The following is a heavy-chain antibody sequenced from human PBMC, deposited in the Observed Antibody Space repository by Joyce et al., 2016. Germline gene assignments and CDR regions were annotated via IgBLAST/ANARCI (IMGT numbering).Heavy chain of an antibody. Sequence: QVQLVESGGGVVQPGRSLRLSCAASGFTFSNYGMHWVRQAPGKGLEWVAVISYDGSNKYYVDSVKGRFTISRDNSKNTLYLQMNSLRPEDTAVYYYARALGWDSNSCHDYWGQGTLVTVSS. D-gene: IGHD6-13*01. V-gene: IGHV3-30*03. CDR1: GFTFSNYG. CDR2: ISYDGSNK. CDR3: ARALGWDSNSCHDY. J-gene: IGHJ4*02.